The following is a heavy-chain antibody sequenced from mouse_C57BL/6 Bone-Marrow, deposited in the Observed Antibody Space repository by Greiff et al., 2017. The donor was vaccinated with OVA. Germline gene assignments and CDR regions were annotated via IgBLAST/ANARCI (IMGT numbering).Heavy chain of an antibody. CDR3: ARDRGTGHYAMDY. Sequence: EVQRVESGGGLVKPGGSLKLSCAASGFTFSSYAMSWVRQTPEKRLEWVATISDGGSYTYYPDNVKGRFTISRDNAKNNLYLQMSHLKSEDTAMYYCARDRGTGHYAMDYWGQGTSVTVSS. J-gene: IGHJ4*01. CDR1: GFTFSSYA. D-gene: IGHD4-1*01. CDR2: ISDGGSYT. V-gene: IGHV5-4*01.